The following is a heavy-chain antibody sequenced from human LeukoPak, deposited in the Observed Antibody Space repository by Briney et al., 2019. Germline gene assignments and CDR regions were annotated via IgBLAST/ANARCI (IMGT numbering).Heavy chain of an antibody. Sequence: PGRSLRLSCAASGFTFSTYAIHWVRQAPGKGLEWVAVISYDGSNKYYADSVRGRFTISRDNSKNTLYLQMNSLIPEDTAVYYCARGRAYCGGDCYSPFDPWGQGTLVTVSS. CDR3: ARGRAYCGGDCYSPFDP. J-gene: IGHJ5*02. D-gene: IGHD2-21*02. V-gene: IGHV3-30-3*01. CDR2: ISYDGSNK. CDR1: GFTFSTYA.